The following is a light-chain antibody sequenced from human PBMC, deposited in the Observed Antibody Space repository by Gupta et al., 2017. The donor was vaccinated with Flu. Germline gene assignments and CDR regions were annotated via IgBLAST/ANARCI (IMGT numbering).Light chain of an antibody. CDR2: AAS. CDR3: QQSYSTPPYS. V-gene: IGKV1-39*01. Sequence: DIQMTQSPSSLSASVGDRVTITCRASQNITNYLNWYQQKPGKAPKLLIYAASSLQSGVPSRFSGSGSGTDFTLTISSLRPEDFATYYCQQSYSTPPYSFGQGTKLEIK. CDR1: QNITNY. J-gene: IGKJ2*03.